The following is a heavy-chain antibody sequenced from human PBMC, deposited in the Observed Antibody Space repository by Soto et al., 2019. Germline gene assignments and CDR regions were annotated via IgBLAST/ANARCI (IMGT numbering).Heavy chain of an antibody. CDR3: ARQGGEYSGAWFWFDP. Sequence: SETLSLTCTVSGGSISSHYWSWIRQPPGQGLEWIGYIYYSGSTNYNPSLKSRVTISVDTSKSQFSLRLSSVTAADTAVYYCARQGGEYSGAWFWFDPWGHGTLVTVSS. J-gene: IGHJ5*02. CDR2: IYYSGST. CDR1: GGSISSHY. V-gene: IGHV4-59*08. D-gene: IGHD6-6*01.